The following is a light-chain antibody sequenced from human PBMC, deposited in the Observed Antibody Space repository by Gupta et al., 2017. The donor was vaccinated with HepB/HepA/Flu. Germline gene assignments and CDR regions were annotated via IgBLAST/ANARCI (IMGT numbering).Light chain of an antibody. CDR3: CSYASTTVV. Sequence: QSALTQPASVSGSPGQSITISCTGTRSDVGSYNLFSWYQQHPGKAPKLLIYEVNKWASGVSDRFSGSKSGNTASLTISGLQAEDEADYYCCSYASTTVVFGGGTKLTVL. CDR1: RSDVGSYNL. V-gene: IGLV2-23*02. CDR2: EVN. J-gene: IGLJ2*01.